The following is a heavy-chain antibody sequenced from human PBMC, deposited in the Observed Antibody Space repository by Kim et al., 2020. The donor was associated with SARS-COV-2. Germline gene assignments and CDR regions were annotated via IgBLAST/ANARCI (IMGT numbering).Heavy chain of an antibody. CDR3: ASDPLYYDFWSGTYYYYYYGMDV. CDR1: GDSVSSNSAA. CDR2: TYYRSKWYN. D-gene: IGHD3-3*01. V-gene: IGHV6-1*01. J-gene: IGHJ6*02. Sequence: SQTLSLTCAISGDSVSSNSAAWNWIRQSPSRGLEWLGRTYYRSKWYNDYAVSVKSRITINPDTSKNQFSLQLNSVTPEDMAVYYCASDPLYYDFWSGTYYYYYYGMDVWGQGTTVTVSS.